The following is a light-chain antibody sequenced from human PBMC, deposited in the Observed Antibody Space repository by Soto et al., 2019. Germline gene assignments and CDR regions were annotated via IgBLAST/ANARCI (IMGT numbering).Light chain of an antibody. CDR3: QHYGSSPPLT. Sequence: EFVLTQSPGTLSLSPGERATLSCRASQSVSSTFLAWYLQKPGQAPRLLIYGASTRGTAIPDRFSGSGSGTGVTLTISRLEPEDFAVYYCQHYGSSPPLTFGGGTKVEIK. V-gene: IGKV3-20*01. CDR2: GAS. CDR1: QSVSSTF. J-gene: IGKJ4*01.